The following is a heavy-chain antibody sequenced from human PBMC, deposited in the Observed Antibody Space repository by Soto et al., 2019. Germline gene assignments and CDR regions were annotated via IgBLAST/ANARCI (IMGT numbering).Heavy chain of an antibody. Sequence: EVHLVESGGGSVQTGGSLRISCAASGFTFGSYWMDWVRQAPGKGLVWVSRINGDGSRTTYADSVKGRFTISRDNAQNTLYLQMRSLRADNTALYYCSRETLWFGESPKSGGQGTLVTVSS. CDR2: INGDGSRT. D-gene: IGHD3-10*01. CDR1: GFTFGSYW. J-gene: IGHJ4*02. CDR3: SRETLWFGESPKS. V-gene: IGHV3-74*03.